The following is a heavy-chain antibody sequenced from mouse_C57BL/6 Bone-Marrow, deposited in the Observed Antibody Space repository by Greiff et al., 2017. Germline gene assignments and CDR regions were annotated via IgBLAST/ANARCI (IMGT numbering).Heavy chain of an antibody. Sequence: EVQGVESGGGLVKPGGSLKLSCAASGFTFSSYTMSWVRQTPEKRLEWVATISGGGGNTYYPDSVKGRFTISRDNAKNTLYLQMSSLRSEDTALYYCARHYSGSRGWYFDVWGTGTTVTVSS. D-gene: IGHD1-1*01. CDR2: ISGGGGNT. CDR3: ARHYSGSRGWYFDV. CDR1: GFTFSSYT. V-gene: IGHV5-9*01. J-gene: IGHJ1*03.